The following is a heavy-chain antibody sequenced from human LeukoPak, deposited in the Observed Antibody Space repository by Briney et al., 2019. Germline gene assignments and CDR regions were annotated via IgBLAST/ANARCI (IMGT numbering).Heavy chain of an antibody. V-gene: IGHV3-64*02. CDR1: GFTFRNFA. J-gene: IGHJ4*02. CDR2: LRSDGATT. CDR3: ARARRSGQQSYYFDY. Sequence: PGGSLRLSCAASGFTFRNFAMRWVRQAPGKGLEYVSALRSDGATTYYADSVKGRFIISRDNSKNTLYLQMGSLRREDMGVYYCARARRSGQQSYYFDYWGQGTPVTVSS. D-gene: IGHD6-19*01.